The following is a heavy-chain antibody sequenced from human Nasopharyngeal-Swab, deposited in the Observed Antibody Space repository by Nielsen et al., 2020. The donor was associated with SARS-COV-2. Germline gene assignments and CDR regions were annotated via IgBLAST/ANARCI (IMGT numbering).Heavy chain of an antibody. J-gene: IGHJ4*02. D-gene: IGHD3-9*01. V-gene: IGHV3-23*01. Sequence: GESLKISCAGSAFTFSHYAMSWVRQAPGKGLEWVSAISGSVDNTYYADSVKGRFTISRDNPKNTLYLQMNSLRAEDTAVYYCAKPHLRYYDWLLFDYWGQGTLVTVSS. CDR1: AFTFSHYA. CDR3: AKPHLRYYDWLLFDY. CDR2: ISGSVDNT.